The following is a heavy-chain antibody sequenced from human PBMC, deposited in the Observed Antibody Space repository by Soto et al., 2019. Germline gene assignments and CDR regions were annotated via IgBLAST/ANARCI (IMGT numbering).Heavy chain of an antibody. D-gene: IGHD2-15*01. Sequence: ASVKVSCKASGGTFSSYAISWVRQAPGQGLEWMGGIIPIFGTANYAQKFQGRVTITADESTSTAYMELSSLRSEDTAVYYCARDPTGVVVAASAFDIWGQGTMVTVSS. CDR1: GGTFSSYA. V-gene: IGHV1-69*13. J-gene: IGHJ3*02. CDR3: ARDPTGVVVAASAFDI. CDR2: IIPIFGTA.